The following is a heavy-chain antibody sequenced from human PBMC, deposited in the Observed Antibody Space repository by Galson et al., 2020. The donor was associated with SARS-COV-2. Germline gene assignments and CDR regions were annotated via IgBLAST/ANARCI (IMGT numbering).Heavy chain of an antibody. D-gene: IGHD6-25*01. Sequence: ASVKVSCKTSGYTFTDYYMHWVRQAPGQGLEWMGWINPNSGGPNYAQKFQGRVTMTRDTSISTAYMELSRLRSYDTAVYYCARVPSRRSSGFVYWGQGTLVTVSS. J-gene: IGHJ4*02. V-gene: IGHV1-2*02. CDR2: INPNSGGP. CDR3: ARVPSRRSSGFVY. CDR1: GYTFTDYY.